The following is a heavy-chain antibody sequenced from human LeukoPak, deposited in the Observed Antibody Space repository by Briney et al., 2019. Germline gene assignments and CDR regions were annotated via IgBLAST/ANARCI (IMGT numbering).Heavy chain of an antibody. CDR1: GFTFSSHA. J-gene: IGHJ4*02. D-gene: IGHD6-19*01. CDR2: IYSGGST. V-gene: IGHV3-53*01. Sequence: GGSLRLSCEASGFTFSSHAMTWVRQGPGKGLEWVSVIYSGGSTYYADSVKGRFTISRDNSKNTLYLQMNSLKTEDTAVYYCTTVSQWLAFDYWGQGTLVTVSS. CDR3: TTVSQWLAFDY.